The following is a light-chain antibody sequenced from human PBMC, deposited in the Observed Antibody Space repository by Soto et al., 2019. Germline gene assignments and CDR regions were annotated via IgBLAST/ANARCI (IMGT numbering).Light chain of an antibody. J-gene: IGKJ1*01. CDR3: LQYQSYWT. V-gene: IGKV1-5*03. CDR2: QAS. Sequence: DIQMTQSPSTLSASVGDRVSITCRASQSISRQLAWYQQKPGKAPNLLIYQASNLETGVPSRFTGSGSGTEFTLTISSLQPDDLATYYWLQYQSYWTFGQGTKVEGK. CDR1: QSISRQ.